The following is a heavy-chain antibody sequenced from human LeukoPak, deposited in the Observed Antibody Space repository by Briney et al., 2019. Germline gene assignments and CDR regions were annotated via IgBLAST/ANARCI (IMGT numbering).Heavy chain of an antibody. V-gene: IGHV3-7*01. D-gene: IGHD3-10*02. CDR1: GFTFSSYW. CDR2: IRQDGGEK. Sequence: GGSLRLSCAASGFTFSSYWMTWVRQAPGKGLEWVANIRQDGGEKYYVDSVKGRFTISRDNAKNSLYLQMNSLRAEDTAVYYCAELGITMIGGVWGKGTTVTISS. CDR3: AELGITMIGGV. J-gene: IGHJ6*04.